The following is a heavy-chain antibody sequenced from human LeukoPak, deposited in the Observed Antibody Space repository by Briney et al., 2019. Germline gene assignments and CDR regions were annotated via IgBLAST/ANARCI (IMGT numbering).Heavy chain of an antibody. J-gene: IGHJ3*02. D-gene: IGHD1-7*01. CDR3: ARDRANIGTPLKAFDI. Sequence: SVKVSCKASVGTFNSHAVSWLRQAPGQGLEWMGAIIPILRSANYAQKFQGRGTITTDESTSTVYMELSSLRSEDTAVYFCARDRANIGTPLKAFDIWGQGTMVTVSS. CDR2: IIPILRSA. V-gene: IGHV1-69*05. CDR1: VGTFNSHA.